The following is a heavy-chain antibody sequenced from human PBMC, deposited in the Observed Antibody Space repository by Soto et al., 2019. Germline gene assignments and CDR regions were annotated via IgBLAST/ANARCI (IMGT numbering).Heavy chain of an antibody. J-gene: IGHJ6*02. CDR2: VYYNGDT. V-gene: IGHV4-39*02. D-gene: IGHD3-9*01. Sequence: AESLSLTCTVSGGSISSSTYYWGWIRQPPGKGLEWIGSVYYNGDTYYNPSLKSRITISVDTSRVHFSLNLTSVTAADTAVYYCTRRGSGYPTGVWGQGTTVTVSS. CDR1: GGSISSSTYY. CDR3: TRRGSGYPTGV.